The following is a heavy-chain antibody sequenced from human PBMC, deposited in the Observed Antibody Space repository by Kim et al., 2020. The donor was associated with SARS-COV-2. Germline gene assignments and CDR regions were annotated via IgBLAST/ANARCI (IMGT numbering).Heavy chain of an antibody. D-gene: IGHD3-10*01. J-gene: IGHJ6*02. CDR2: IYYSGST. CDR3: ARELNYGSGSYYNYYYYGMDV. Sequence: SETLSLTCTVSGGSVSSGSYYWSWIRQPPGKGLEWIGYIYYSGSTNYNPSLKSRVTISVDTSKNQFSLKLSSVTAADTAVYYCARELNYGSGSYYNYYYYGMDVWGQGTTVTVSS. CDR1: GGSVSSGSYY. V-gene: IGHV4-61*01.